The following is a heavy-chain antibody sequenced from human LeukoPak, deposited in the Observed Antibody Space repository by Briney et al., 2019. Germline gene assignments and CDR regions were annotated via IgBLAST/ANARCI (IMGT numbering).Heavy chain of an antibody. J-gene: IGHJ4*02. CDR1: GYTFTGYY. V-gene: IGHV1-2*02. CDR3: ARVRDCSSTSCSASLDY. D-gene: IGHD2-2*01. CDR2: INPNSGGT. Sequence: ASVKVSCTASGYTFTGYYMNWVRQAPGQGLEWMGWINPNSGGTNYAQKFQGRVTMTRDTSISTAYMELSRLRSDDTAVYYCARVRDCSSTSCSASLDYWGQGTLVTVSS.